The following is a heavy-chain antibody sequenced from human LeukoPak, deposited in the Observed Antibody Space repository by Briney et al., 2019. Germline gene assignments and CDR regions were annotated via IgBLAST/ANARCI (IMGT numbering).Heavy chain of an antibody. Sequence: SETLSLTCAVYGGSFSGYYWSWIRQPPGKGLEWIGEINHSGSTNYNPSLKSRVTMSVDTSKNQFSMKLSSVTAADTAVYYCARVAQKLERIAVARTSEWRANWFFDLWGRGTLVTVSS. CDR3: ARVAQKLERIAVARTSEWRANWFFDL. J-gene: IGHJ2*01. CDR1: GGSFSGYY. V-gene: IGHV4-34*01. CDR2: INHSGST. D-gene: IGHD6-19*01.